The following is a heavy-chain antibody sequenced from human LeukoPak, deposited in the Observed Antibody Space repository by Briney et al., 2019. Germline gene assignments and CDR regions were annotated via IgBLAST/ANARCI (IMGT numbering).Heavy chain of an antibody. CDR2: IIPIFGTA. Sequence: SVKVSCKASGGTFSSYAISWVRQAPGQGLEWMGGIIPIFGTANYAQKFQGRVTITTDESTSTAYMELSSLRSEDTAVYYCASGGYCSGGSCYXFXXWGQXXLVT. V-gene: IGHV1-69*05. CDR1: GGTFSSYA. CDR3: ASGGYCSGGSCYXFXX. D-gene: IGHD2-15*01. J-gene: IGHJ5*02.